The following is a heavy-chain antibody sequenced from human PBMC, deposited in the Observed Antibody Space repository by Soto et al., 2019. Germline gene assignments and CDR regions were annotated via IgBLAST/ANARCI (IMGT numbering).Heavy chain of an antibody. CDR3: ARDSGTAMGHAST. CDR2: IIPIFGTA. Sequence: SVKVSCNASGYTFTSYGIRLVRQAPGQGLECMGWIIPIFGTANYAQKFQGRVTITADESTSTAYMELSSLRSEDTAVYYCARDSGTAMGHASTWGQGTLVTVSS. V-gene: IGHV1-69*13. CDR1: GYTFTSYG. J-gene: IGHJ5*02. D-gene: IGHD5-18*01.